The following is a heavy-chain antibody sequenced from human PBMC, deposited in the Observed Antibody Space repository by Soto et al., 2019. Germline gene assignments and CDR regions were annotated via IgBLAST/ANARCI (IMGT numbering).Heavy chain of an antibody. V-gene: IGHV3-15*01. CDR2: IKSKIDGGTS. CDR1: GFTFSKAW. J-gene: IGHJ4*02. Sequence: TGWSLRLSCAASGFTFSKAWMTWVRQAPGKGLEWVGRIKSKIDGGTSDYAAPVKGRFTISRDDSKNTLFLQMNSLKTEDTAVYYCTTDVAYYGSGSYYKGLDYWGQGTLVTVSS. D-gene: IGHD3-10*01. CDR3: TTDVAYYGSGSYYKGLDY.